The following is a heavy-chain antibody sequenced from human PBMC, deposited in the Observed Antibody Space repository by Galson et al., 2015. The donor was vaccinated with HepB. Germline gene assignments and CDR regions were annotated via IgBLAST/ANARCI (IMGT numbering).Heavy chain of an antibody. V-gene: IGHV4-59*01. Sequence: ETLSLTCTVSGGSISTYYWSWIRQPPGKGLEWIGYVYYTGSTNYNPSLRSRVTISEDTSKDQFSLKLTSVTAADTAVYYCARGSPVADYWGQGTLVTVSS. J-gene: IGHJ4*02. CDR2: VYYTGST. CDR3: ARGSPVADY. CDR1: GGSISTYY.